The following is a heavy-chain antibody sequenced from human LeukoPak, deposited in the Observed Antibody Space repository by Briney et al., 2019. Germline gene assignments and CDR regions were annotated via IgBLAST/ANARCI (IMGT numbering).Heavy chain of an antibody. Sequence: GGSLRLSCAASGFTFSSYAMSWVRQAPGKGLEWVSAISGSGGSTYYADSVKGRFTISRDNSKNSLYLQMNSLRAEDTAVYYCARGLVGATWDYWGQGTLATVSS. V-gene: IGHV3-23*01. D-gene: IGHD1-26*01. J-gene: IGHJ4*02. CDR3: ARGLVGATWDY. CDR2: ISGSGGST. CDR1: GFTFSSYA.